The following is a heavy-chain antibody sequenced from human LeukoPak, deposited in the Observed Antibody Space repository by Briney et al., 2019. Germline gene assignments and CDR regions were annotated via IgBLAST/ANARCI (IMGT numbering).Heavy chain of an antibody. CDR3: ARDPYGG. J-gene: IGHJ4*02. Sequence: PSGTLSLTCGVSGGFIINGKWWSWVRQPPGKGLEWIGEISHSGSPNYNPSLKGRLTISVDTAKNQFSLKLSSVTAADTAVYYCARDPYGGWGQGTLVTVSS. V-gene: IGHV4-4*02. CDR2: ISHSGSP. CDR1: GGFIINGKW. D-gene: IGHD4-23*01.